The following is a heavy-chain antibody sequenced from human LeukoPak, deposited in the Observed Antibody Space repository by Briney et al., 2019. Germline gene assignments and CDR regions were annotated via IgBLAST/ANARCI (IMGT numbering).Heavy chain of an antibody. Sequence: GGSLRLSCVASGFSFSSYWMHWVRQAPGKGLVWVSRINGDGSSTRYADSVKGRFTISRDNAKNTLYLQMNSLRAEDTAVYYCARGGLNALEAFDIWGQGTLVTVCS. D-gene: IGHD1-1*01. CDR2: INGDGSST. CDR1: GFSFSSYW. V-gene: IGHV3-74*01. CDR3: ARGGLNALEAFDI. J-gene: IGHJ3*02.